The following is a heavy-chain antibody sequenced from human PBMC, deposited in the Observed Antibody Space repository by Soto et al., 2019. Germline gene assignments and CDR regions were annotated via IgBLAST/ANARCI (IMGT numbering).Heavy chain of an antibody. D-gene: IGHD2-21*01. CDR1: GYTFIHYY. CDR3: GRSLLQGDF. J-gene: IGHJ4*02. CDR2: INPNGGST. Sequence: QVQLVQSGAEVKKPGASVKVSCKASGYTFIHYYIHWVRQAPGQGLEWMAIINPNGGSTNYAQKFRGRVTVTSDTSTTTVSMELNSLGSDDTAVYFCGRSLLQGDFWGQGTLVTVSS. V-gene: IGHV1-46*01.